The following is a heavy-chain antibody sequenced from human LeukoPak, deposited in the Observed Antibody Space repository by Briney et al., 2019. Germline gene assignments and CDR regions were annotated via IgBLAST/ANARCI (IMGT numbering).Heavy chain of an antibody. V-gene: IGHV1-69*13. D-gene: IGHD3-22*01. CDR3: ASVYYYDSSGYYGYY. CDR1: RGTFSSYT. Sequence: ASVKVSCKASRGTFSSYTISWVRQAPGQGLEWMGGIIPIFGTANYAQKFQGRVTITADESTSTAYMELSSLRSEDTAVYYCASVYYYDSSGYYGYYWGQGTLVTVSS. J-gene: IGHJ4*02. CDR2: IIPIFGTA.